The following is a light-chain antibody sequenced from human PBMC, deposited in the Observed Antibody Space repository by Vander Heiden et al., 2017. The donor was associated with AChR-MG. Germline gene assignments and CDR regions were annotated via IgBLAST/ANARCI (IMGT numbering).Light chain of an antibody. V-gene: IGKV1D-13*01. Sequence: AIQLTQSPSSLSASVGDRVTITCRASQGISSALAWYQQKPGKAPKLLIYDASSLKSVVPSRFSGSGSGTDFTLTISSLQPEDFATYYCQQFNNDPLTFGGGTKVEVK. CDR1: QGISSA. CDR2: DAS. CDR3: QQFNNDPLT. J-gene: IGKJ4*01.